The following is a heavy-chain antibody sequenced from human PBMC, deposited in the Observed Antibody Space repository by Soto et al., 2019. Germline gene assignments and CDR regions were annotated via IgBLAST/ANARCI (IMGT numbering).Heavy chain of an antibody. V-gene: IGHV4-61*08. CDR3: ARAAWSSSWYFES. CDR1: GDSVSSGDYY. CDR2: IYFSGRT. Sequence: PSETLSLTCTVSGDSVSSGDYYWTWIRQPPGKGLEWVGHIYFSGRTNYIPSLKSRVTMSADTSKNQFSLRLTSVTAADTAVYYCARAAWSSSWYFESWGQGTLVTVSS. J-gene: IGHJ4*02. D-gene: IGHD6-13*01.